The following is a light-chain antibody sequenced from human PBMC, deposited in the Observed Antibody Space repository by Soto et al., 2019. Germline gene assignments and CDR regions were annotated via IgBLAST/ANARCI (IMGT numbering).Light chain of an antibody. J-gene: IGLJ3*02. CDR2: DTS. CDR3: LLSYSGTSWV. Sequence: HAVLTQEPSLTVSPGGTVTLTCGSTTGAVTSSHYPYWFQQKPGQAPRTLIYDTSNKHSWTPARFSGSLLGGKAALTLAGAQTDDEADYYCLLSYSGTSWVFGGGTKLTVL. V-gene: IGLV7-46*01. CDR1: TGAVTSSHY.